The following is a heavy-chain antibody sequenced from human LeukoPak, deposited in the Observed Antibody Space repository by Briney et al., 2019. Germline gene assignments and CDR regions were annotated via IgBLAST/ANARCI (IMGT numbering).Heavy chain of an antibody. CDR2: INPNSGGT. Sequence: ASVKVSCKASGYTITGYYMHWVRQAPGQGLEWMGWINPNSGGTNYAQKFQGWVTMTRDTSISTAYMELSRLRSDDTAVYYCARGPPIITMIPTEAFDIWGQGTMVTVSS. V-gene: IGHV1-2*04. D-gene: IGHD3-22*01. CDR3: ARGPPIITMIPTEAFDI. J-gene: IGHJ3*02. CDR1: GYTITGYY.